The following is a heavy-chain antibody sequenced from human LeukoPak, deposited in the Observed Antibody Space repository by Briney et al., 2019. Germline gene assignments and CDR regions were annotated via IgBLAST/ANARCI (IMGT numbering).Heavy chain of an antibody. CDR1: GYTFTSYG. CDR2: ISAYNGNT. CDR3: ARQSIVGGRRGDDAFDI. D-gene: IGHD1-26*01. Sequence: ASVKVSCKASGYTFTSYGISWVRQAPGQGLEWMGWISAYNGNTNYAQKLQGRVTMTTDTSTSTAYMELRSLRSDDTAVYYCARQSIVGGRRGDDAFDIWGQGTMVTVSS. V-gene: IGHV1-18*01. J-gene: IGHJ3*02.